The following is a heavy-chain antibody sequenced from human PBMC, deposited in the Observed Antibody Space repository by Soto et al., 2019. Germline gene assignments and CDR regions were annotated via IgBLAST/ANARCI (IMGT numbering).Heavy chain of an antibody. CDR3: ARDRRAMAADY. Sequence: GGSLILSCAASGFTFSSYGMHWVRQAPGKGLEWVAVIWYDGSNKYYADSVKGRFTISRDNSKNTLYLQMNSLRAEDTAVYYCARDRRAMAADYWGHGTQVTVSS. V-gene: IGHV3-33*01. CDR1: GFTFSSYG. J-gene: IGHJ4*01. D-gene: IGHD5-18*01. CDR2: IWYDGSNK.